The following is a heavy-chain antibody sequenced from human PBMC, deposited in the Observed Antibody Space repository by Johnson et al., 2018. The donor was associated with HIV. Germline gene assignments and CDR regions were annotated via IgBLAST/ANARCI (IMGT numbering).Heavy chain of an antibody. CDR2: IKSKTDGETT. Sequence: VQLVESGGDLVKPGGSLRLSCAASGFTFSNTWMSWVRQAPGKGLEWVGRIKSKTDGETTDYAAPVKGRFTVQTDDSKNTLYRQMNSRKIEDTALYYCTTVTHSSGYYYDRAFDIWGQGTMVTVSS. J-gene: IGHJ3*02. CDR1: GFTFSNTW. V-gene: IGHV3-15*01. CDR3: TTVTHSSGYYYDRAFDI. D-gene: IGHD3-22*01.